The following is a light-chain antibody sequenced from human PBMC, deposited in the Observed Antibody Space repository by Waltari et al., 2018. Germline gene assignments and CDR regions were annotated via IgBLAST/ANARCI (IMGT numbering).Light chain of an antibody. J-gene: IGLJ2*01. CDR2: EDR. Sequence: SYALTQPPSASVSPGQTATTTCSGDALPNKFAYWHQLKSGQAPVMVIYEDRKPPSGIPERFSGSSSGTMATLTIVGAQVEDEGDYFCYSTDRSSSQRVFGGGTKLTDL. CDR1: ALPNKF. V-gene: IGLV3-10*01. CDR3: YSTDRSSSQRV.